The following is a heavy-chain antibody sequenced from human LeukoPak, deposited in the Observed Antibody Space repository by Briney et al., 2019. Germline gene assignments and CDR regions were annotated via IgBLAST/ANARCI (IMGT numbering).Heavy chain of an antibody. D-gene: IGHD2-21*02. CDR1: GVSFSGYY. Sequence: RTSETLSLTCAVYGVSFSGYYWSWLRQPPGKGLEWMGEINHSGSTNYNPSLKSRVTISVDTSKNQFSLKLSSVTAADTAVYYCARLKKVTGIDYWGQGTLVTVSS. J-gene: IGHJ4*02. V-gene: IGHV4-34*01. CDR3: ARLKKVTGIDY. CDR2: INHSGST.